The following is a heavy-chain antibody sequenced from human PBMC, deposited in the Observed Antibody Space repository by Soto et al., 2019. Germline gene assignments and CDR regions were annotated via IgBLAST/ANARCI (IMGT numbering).Heavy chain of an antibody. CDR3: ASSYVVVTAISY. CDR1: GYTFTSYY. J-gene: IGHJ4*02. CDR2: INPSGGST. Sequence: ASVKVSCKASGYTFTSYYMHWVRQAPGQGLEWMGIINPSGGSTSYAQKIQGRVTMTRDTSTSTVYMELSSLRSEDTAVYYCASSYVVVTAISYWGQGTLVTVSS. D-gene: IGHD2-21*02. V-gene: IGHV1-46*01.